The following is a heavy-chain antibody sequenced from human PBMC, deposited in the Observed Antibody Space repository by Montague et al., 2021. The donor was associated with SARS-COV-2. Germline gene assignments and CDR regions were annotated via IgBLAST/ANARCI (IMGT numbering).Heavy chain of an antibody. V-gene: IGHV4-38-2*02. CDR3: AGDWAGGLRNGFDI. J-gene: IGHJ3*02. D-gene: IGHD2-15*01. CDR2: IYHTGST. CDR1: GYSISSGYY. Sequence: SETLSLTCTVSGYSISSGYYWAWILQPPGEGLVWIGSIYHTGSTSYNQSPISRVTISMDTSNNQFSLLLHSVPAAATAVYYCAGDWAGGLRNGFDIWGQGTMVTVSA.